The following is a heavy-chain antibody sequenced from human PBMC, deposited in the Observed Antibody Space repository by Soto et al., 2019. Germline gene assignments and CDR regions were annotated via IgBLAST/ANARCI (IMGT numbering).Heavy chain of an antibody. CDR1: GYTFTDYY. CDR2: INPNSGGT. CDR3: AKDPNIVVVPAATGGVDV. Sequence: ASVKVSCKASGYTFTDYYMQWVRQAPGQGLEWMGWINPNSGGTNYAQKFQGRVTMTRVTSISTAYMELSSLRSDDTALYYCAKDPNIVVVPAATGGVDVWGQGTTVTVYS. J-gene: IGHJ6*02. V-gene: IGHV1-2*02. D-gene: IGHD2-2*01.